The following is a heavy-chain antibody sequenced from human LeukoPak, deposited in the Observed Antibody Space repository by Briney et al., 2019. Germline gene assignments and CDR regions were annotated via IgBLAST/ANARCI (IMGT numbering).Heavy chain of an antibody. Sequence: SETLSLTCAVYGGSFSGYYWSWIRQPPGKGLEWIGYIYYNGYTDYNPSLKSRVTISLHTSRNQFSLNLSSVTAADTAVYYCARGRGNSIRLIRGARAYSWFDPWGQGTLVTVSS. D-gene: IGHD3-10*01. J-gene: IGHJ5*02. CDR2: IYYNGYT. V-gene: IGHV4-59*01. CDR1: GGSFSGYY. CDR3: ARGRGNSIRLIRGARAYSWFDP.